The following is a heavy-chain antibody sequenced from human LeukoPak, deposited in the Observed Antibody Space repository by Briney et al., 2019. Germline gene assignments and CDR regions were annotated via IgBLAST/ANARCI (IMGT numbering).Heavy chain of an antibody. V-gene: IGHV5-51*01. CDR3: ARHGYSSSWYTNWSYYYYMDV. CDR2: IYPGDSDT. CDR1: GYSVTSYW. Sequence: PGESLKISCKGSGYSVTSYWIGWVRQMPGKGLEWMGIIYPGDSDTRYSPSFQGQVTISADKSISTAYLQWSSLKASDTAMYYCARHGYSSSWYTNWSYYYYMDVWGKGTTVTVSS. J-gene: IGHJ6*03. D-gene: IGHD6-13*01.